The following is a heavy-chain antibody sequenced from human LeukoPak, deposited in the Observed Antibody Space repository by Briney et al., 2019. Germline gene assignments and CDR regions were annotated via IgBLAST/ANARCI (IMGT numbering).Heavy chain of an antibody. D-gene: IGHD2-15*01. J-gene: IGHJ4*02. CDR1: GFTLSNSW. CDR2: IYGAGTT. CDR3: ARAIQFGGYFDY. Sequence: PGGSLRLSCAASGFTLSNSWIHWVRQAPGKGLVWVSVIYGAGTTYYADSVKGRFTISRDNSKNTLYLQMNSLRAEDTAVYYCARAIQFGGYFDYWGQGTLVTVST. V-gene: IGHV3-53*01.